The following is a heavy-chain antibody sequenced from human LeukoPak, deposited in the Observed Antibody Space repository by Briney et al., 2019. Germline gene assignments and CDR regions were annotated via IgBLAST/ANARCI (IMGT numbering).Heavy chain of an antibody. CDR1: GGSFSGYY. CDR3: VRLYSNYDYMDV. V-gene: IGHV4-34*12. J-gene: IGHJ6*03. D-gene: IGHD4-11*01. CDR2: IIPSGST. Sequence: SETLSLTCAVYGGSFSGYYWSWIRQPPGKGLEWIGEIIPSGSTNYNPSLKSRVTISVDTSQNQFSLKLSSGTAADTAVYYCVRLYSNYDYMDVWGKGTTVTVSS.